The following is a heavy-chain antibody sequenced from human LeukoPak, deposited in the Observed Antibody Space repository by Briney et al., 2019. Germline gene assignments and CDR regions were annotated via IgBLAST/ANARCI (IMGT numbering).Heavy chain of an antibody. CDR1: GGSISSGGYY. CDR2: ISHSGST. V-gene: IGHV4-30-2*01. J-gene: IGHJ3*02. D-gene: IGHD3-22*01. CDR3: ARLGRAGSGYYVAYDI. Sequence: SETLSLTCTVSGGSISSGGYYWSWIRQPPGKGLEWIGYISHSGSTYYNPSLKSRVTMSVDTSRTQFSLKLSSVTAADTAFYYCARLGRAGSGYYVAYDIWGQGTMVTVSS.